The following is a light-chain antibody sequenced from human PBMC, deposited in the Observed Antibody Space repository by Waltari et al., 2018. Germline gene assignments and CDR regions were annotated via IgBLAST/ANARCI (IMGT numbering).Light chain of an antibody. Sequence: QSALTQPASVSGSPGQSITISCTRSSSDLGGYSFVSWYQQHPGKAPNLMIYDVSHRPSGVSTRFSGSKSGTTASLTISGLQPEDEADYYCSSYTSIIPPFLFGTGTKVTVL. V-gene: IGLV2-14*01. J-gene: IGLJ1*01. CDR1: SSDLGGYSF. CDR3: SSYTSIIPPFL. CDR2: DVS.